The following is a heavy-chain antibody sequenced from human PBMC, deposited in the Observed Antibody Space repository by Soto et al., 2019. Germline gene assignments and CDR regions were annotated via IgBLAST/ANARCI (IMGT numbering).Heavy chain of an antibody. V-gene: IGHV3-74*01. Sequence: EVQLVESGGGVVPPGGSLRLSCAASGFTFSGYWMHWVRQAPGKGLMWVSRINGDGRTTNYADSVKGRFTLSRENAKNTLYLQMNSLRAEDTAVYYCARAAYGEYWFDPWGQGTLVTVSS. D-gene: IGHD4-17*01. CDR1: GFTFSGYW. J-gene: IGHJ5*02. CDR3: ARAAYGEYWFDP. CDR2: INGDGRTT.